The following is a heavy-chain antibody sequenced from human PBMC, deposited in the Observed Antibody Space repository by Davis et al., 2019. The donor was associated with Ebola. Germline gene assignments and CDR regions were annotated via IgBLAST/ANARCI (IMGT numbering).Heavy chain of an antibody. J-gene: IGHJ4*02. V-gene: IGHV4-59*11. CDR3: ARGELPYFDY. D-gene: IGHD2-21*01. CDR2: IYDRRSS. CDR1: SGAITSHY. Sequence: PSETLSLTCTISSGAITSHYWTWIRQPPGKGLEWIGYIYDRRSSKYNPSLMSRVAISVDTSKNQFSLNLSSVTAADTAVYYCARGELPYFDYWGQGILVIVSS.